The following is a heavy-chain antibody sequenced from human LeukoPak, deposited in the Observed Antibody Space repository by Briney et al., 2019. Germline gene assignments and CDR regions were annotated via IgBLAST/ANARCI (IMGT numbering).Heavy chain of an antibody. J-gene: IGHJ4*02. CDR3: ARFWVAAAGGLYYFDY. D-gene: IGHD6-13*01. CDR2: ISSSSSYI. CDR1: GFTFSSYS. Sequence: GGSLRLSCAASGFTFSSYSMSWVRQAPGKGLEWVSSISSSSSYIYYADSVKGRFTISRDNVKNSLYLQMNSLRAEDTAVYYCARFWVAAAGGLYYFDYWGQGTVVTVSS. V-gene: IGHV3-21*01.